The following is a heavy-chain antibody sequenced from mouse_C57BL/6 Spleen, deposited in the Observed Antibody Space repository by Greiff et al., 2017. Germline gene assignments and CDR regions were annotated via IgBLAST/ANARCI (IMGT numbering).Heavy chain of an antibody. D-gene: IGHD2-3*01. J-gene: IGHJ2*01. CDR1: GYTFTSYW. Sequence: VQLQQPGAELVKPGASVKLSCKASGYTFTSYWMQWVKQRPGQGLEWMGEIDPSDSYTNYNQKFKGKATLTVDTSSSTAYMQLSSLTSEDAAVYYCARGDGYNGYFDYGGQGTTLTVSS. CDR3: ARGDGYNGYFDY. CDR2: IDPSDSYT. V-gene: IGHV1-50*01.